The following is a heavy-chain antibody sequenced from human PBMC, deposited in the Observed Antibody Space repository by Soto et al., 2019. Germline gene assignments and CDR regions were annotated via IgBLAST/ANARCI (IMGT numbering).Heavy chain of an antibody. D-gene: IGHD2-15*01. J-gene: IGHJ4*02. Sequence: PSETLSLTCTVSGGSISSGYYYWSWIRQPPGKGLEWIGYIYYSGSTYYNPSLKSRVTISVDTSKNQFYLKLSSVTAADTAVYYCARDRGYCSGGSCYGLDYWGQGTLVTVSS. CDR2: IYYSGST. CDR3: ARDRGYCSGGSCYGLDY. V-gene: IGHV4-30-4*01. CDR1: GGSISSGYYY.